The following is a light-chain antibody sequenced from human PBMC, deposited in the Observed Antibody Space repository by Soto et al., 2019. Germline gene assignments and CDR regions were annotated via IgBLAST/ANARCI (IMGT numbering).Light chain of an antibody. Sequence: DIPMTQSPSTLSASVGDRVTITCRASQSISSWLAWYQQKPGKAPKLLIYDASSLESGVPSRFSGSGSGTEFTLTISSLQPDDFATYYCQQYNSYSCTFGGGTKVEIK. CDR2: DAS. CDR1: QSISSW. CDR3: QQYNSYSCT. J-gene: IGKJ4*01. V-gene: IGKV1-5*01.